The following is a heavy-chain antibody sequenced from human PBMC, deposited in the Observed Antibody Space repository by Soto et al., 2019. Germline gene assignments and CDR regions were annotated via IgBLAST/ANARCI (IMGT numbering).Heavy chain of an antibody. V-gene: IGHV3-7*01. Sequence: EVQLVESGGGLVQPGGSLRLPCAASGFTFRSYWMSWVRQAPGKGLEWVANIKQDGSEKNYVDSVKGRFTISRDNAKDSLYLQMNSLRVEDTAVYYCARGATLLDSWGQGTLVTVSS. CDR3: ARGATLLDS. CDR1: GFTFRSYW. D-gene: IGHD1-1*01. CDR2: IKQDGSEK. J-gene: IGHJ5*02.